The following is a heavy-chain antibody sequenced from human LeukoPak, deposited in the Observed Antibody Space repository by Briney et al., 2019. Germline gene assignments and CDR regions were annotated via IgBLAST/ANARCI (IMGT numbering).Heavy chain of an antibody. Sequence: QPGGSLRLSCAASEFTFSSYSMNWVRQAPGKGLEWVSYISSSSSTIYYADSMKGRFTISRDNAKNSLYLQTNSLRDEDTAIYYCARGVRYFDYWGQGTLVTVSS. CDR1: EFTFSSYS. CDR3: ARGVRYFDY. J-gene: IGHJ4*02. CDR2: ISSSSSTI. D-gene: IGHD4-17*01. V-gene: IGHV3-48*02.